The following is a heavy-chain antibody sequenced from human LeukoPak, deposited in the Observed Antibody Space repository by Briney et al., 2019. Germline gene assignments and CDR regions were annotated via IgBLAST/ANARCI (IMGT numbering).Heavy chain of an antibody. CDR2: ISGSGGST. CDR3: ARRRYTYGGEFDY. Sequence: GGSLRLSCAASGFTFSSYAMSWVRQAPGKGLEWVSAISGSGGSTYYADSVKGRFTLSRDDSKNTLYLQMNSLRVDDTAVYYCARRRYTYGGEFDYWGQGTLVTVSS. CDR1: GFTFSSYA. V-gene: IGHV3-23*01. D-gene: IGHD5-18*01. J-gene: IGHJ4*02.